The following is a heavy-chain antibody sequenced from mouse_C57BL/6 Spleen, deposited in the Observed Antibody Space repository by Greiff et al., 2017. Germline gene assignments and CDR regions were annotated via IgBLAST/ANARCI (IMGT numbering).Heavy chain of an antibody. D-gene: IGHD2-9*01. Sequence: EVQLQQSGAELVKPGASVKMSCTASGFNINDYYMHWVKQRTEQGLEWIGSIDPEGGGTKYAAKFQGKATITADTSSSTAYLQRSSMSSEDTVVYYGARSTYYGYDAWFAYWGQGTLVTVSA. V-gene: IGHV14-2*01. CDR2: IDPEGGGT. CDR1: GFNINDYY. J-gene: IGHJ3*01. CDR3: ARSTYYGYDAWFAY.